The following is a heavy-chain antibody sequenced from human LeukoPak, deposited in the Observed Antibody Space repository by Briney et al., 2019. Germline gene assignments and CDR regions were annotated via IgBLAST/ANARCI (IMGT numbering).Heavy chain of an antibody. Sequence: GGSLRLSCAASGFTFSNYNMNWVRQAPGKGLEWVSYISSDGYTIFYADSVQGRFTISRDNAKNSLFLQMNSLRAEDTAMYYCARPYCSSTSCPTFDDRGQGTLVTVSS. CDR2: ISSDGYTI. J-gene: IGHJ4*02. CDR3: ARPYCSSTSCPTFDD. V-gene: IGHV3-48*01. CDR1: GFTFSNYN. D-gene: IGHD2-2*01.